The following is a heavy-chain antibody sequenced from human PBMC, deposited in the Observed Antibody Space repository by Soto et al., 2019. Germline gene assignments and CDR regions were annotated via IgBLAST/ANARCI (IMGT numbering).Heavy chain of an antibody. D-gene: IGHD5-12*01. CDR2: IYYSGST. CDR3: VRDQYNGYQFDY. CDR1: GGSISSGNYF. V-gene: IGHV4-31*03. J-gene: IGHJ4*02. Sequence: PSETLSLTCTVSGGSISSGNYFWSWIRQHPGKGLEWIGYIYYSGSTYYNPSLKSRVTISVDTSKNQFSLKLSSVTAADTAVYYCVRDQYNGYQFDYWGQGNLVTVSS.